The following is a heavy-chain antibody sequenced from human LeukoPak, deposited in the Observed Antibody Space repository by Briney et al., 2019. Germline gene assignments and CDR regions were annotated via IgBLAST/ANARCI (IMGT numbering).Heavy chain of an antibody. CDR1: GFTFRSYG. J-gene: IGHJ4*02. CDR3: AKSLGLPSGTNHSGDY. Sequence: PGGSLRLSCAASGFTFRSYGMHWVRQAPGKGLEWVAVISYDGSNKYYADSVKGRFTISRDNSKNTLYLQMNSLRAEDTAVYYCAKSLGLPSGTNHSGDYWGQGTLVTVSS. V-gene: IGHV3-30*18. D-gene: IGHD3-10*01. CDR2: ISYDGSNK.